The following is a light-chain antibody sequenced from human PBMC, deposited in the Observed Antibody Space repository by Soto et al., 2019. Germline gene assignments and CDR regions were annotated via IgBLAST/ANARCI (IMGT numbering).Light chain of an antibody. V-gene: IGKV1-39*01. CDR2: AAS. J-gene: IGKJ5*01. CDR3: QQSYKTLNP. Sequence: DIQMTQSPSSLSASVGDRVTITRRASQSISSYLNWYQQKPGKSPKLLIYAASSLQSRIPARLTGSGSGTDFSPTINNLQPEYFANYDFQQSYKTLNPFVQGARLESK. CDR1: QSISSY.